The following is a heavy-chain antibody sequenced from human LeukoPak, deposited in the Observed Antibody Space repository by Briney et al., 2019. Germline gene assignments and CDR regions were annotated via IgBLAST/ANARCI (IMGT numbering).Heavy chain of an antibody. CDR1: GGTFSSYA. Sequence: ASVKVSCKASGGTFSSYAISWVRQAPGQGLEWMGRIIPILGIANYAQKFQGRVTITADESTSTAYMELSSLRSEDTAVYYCARARDLGGGFDIWGQGTMVTVSS. V-gene: IGHV1-69*04. CDR3: ARARDLGGGFDI. D-gene: IGHD2-15*01. J-gene: IGHJ3*02. CDR2: IIPILGIA.